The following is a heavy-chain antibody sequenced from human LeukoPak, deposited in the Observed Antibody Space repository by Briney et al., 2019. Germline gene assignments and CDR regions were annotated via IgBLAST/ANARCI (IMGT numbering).Heavy chain of an antibody. CDR1: GFTFSDYY. J-gene: IGHJ4*02. CDR3: AKSTSSVLFGVVSSFDY. CDR2: ISSSGSTI. D-gene: IGHD3-3*01. V-gene: IGHV3-11*01. Sequence: GGSLRLSCAASGFTFSDYYMSWIRQAPGKGLEWVSYISSSGSTIYYADSVKGRFTISRDNAKNSLYLQMNSLRAEDMALYYCAKSTSSVLFGVVSSFDYWGQGTLVTVSS.